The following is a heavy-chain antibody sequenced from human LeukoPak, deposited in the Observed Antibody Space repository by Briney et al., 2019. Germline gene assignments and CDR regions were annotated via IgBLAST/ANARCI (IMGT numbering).Heavy chain of an antibody. Sequence: GTSLRLSCLMSGLVAGDSAMNWVRQAPGKGLEWVSYISSSSSTIYYADSVKGRFTISRDNAKNSLYLQMNSLRAEDTAVYYCARITVTGGYFDYWGQGTLVTVSS. CDR2: ISSSSSTI. V-gene: IGHV3-48*04. CDR3: ARITVTGGYFDY. CDR1: GLVAGDSA. J-gene: IGHJ4*02. D-gene: IGHD4-17*01.